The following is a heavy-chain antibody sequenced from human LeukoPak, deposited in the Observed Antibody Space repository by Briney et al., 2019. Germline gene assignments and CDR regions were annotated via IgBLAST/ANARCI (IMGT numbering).Heavy chain of an antibody. D-gene: IGHD2-15*01. CDR2: VYYSGST. CDR3: TRIHRYGSGGACYVLDN. V-gene: IGHV4-59*02. CDR1: GGSVSGSY. J-gene: IGHJ4*02. Sequence: PSETLSLTCVVSGGSVSGSYWGWIRQPPGRGLEWIGYVYYSGSTNYNPSFKSRITISEDTSRNQFSLQLSPVTAADAAVYYWTRIHRYGSGGACYVLDNWGQGTLVAVSS.